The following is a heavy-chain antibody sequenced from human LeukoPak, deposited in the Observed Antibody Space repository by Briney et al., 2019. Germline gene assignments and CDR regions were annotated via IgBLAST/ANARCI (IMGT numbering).Heavy chain of an antibody. Sequence: ASVKVSCKASGGTFSSYAISWVRQAPGQGLEWMGWISAYNGNTNYAQKLQGRVTMTTDTSTSTAYMELRSLRSDDTAVYYCARDLGKTYYDFWSGYSAYWGQGTLVTVSS. V-gene: IGHV1-18*01. CDR1: GGTFSSYA. D-gene: IGHD3-3*01. CDR2: ISAYNGNT. J-gene: IGHJ4*02. CDR3: ARDLGKTYYDFWSGYSAY.